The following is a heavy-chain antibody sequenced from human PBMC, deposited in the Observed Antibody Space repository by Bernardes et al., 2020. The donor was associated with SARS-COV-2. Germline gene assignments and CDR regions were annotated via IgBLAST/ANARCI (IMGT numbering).Heavy chain of an antibody. J-gene: IGHJ4*02. D-gene: IGHD6-19*01. Sequence: SETLSLTCTVSGGSISSYYWAWMRQTPGKGLEWIGYIYYTGIMNYNPSLESRVTISVDTFKNQISLKLRSVTAADTAVYYCARVYSSGWRSRYYFDYWGQGTLVTVSS. V-gene: IGHV4-59*01. CDR3: ARVYSSGWRSRYYFDY. CDR1: GGSISSYY. CDR2: IYYTGIM.